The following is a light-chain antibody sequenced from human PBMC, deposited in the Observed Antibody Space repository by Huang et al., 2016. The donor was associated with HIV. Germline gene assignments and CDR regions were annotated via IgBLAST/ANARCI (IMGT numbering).Light chain of an antibody. V-gene: IGKV3-11*01. CDR1: QSVGVY. CDR3: QQRTKWPPVLT. Sequence: EIVLTQSPATLSLSPGDRATLSCRARQSVGVYLAWYQQKPGQAPRLLIFEASNRATGIPDRFSGSGSGTDFTLTIDNLQPDDCAIYYCQQRTKWPPVLTFGGGTRVEIK. J-gene: IGKJ4*01. CDR2: EAS.